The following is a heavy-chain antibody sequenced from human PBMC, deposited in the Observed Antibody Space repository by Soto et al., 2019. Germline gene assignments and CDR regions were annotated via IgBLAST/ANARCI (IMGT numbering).Heavy chain of an antibody. V-gene: IGHV3-74*01. D-gene: IGHD1-26*01. CDR2: INSDGSSA. J-gene: IGHJ4*02. Sequence: PGGSLRLSCAASGFTFSSYWMHWVRQAPGKGLVWVSHINSDGSSATYADSVKGRFTISRDNAKNTLYLQMNSLRAEDTAVYYCVRGDIALGIDYCGLGTLVTVSS. CDR1: GFTFSSYW. CDR3: VRGDIALGIDY.